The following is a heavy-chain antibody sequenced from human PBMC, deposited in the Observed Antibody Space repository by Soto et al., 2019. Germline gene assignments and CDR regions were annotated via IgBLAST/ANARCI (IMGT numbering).Heavy chain of an antibody. CDR2: IYYSGST. V-gene: IGHV4-39*01. Sequence: SETLSLTCTVSGGSISSSSYYWGWIRQPPGKGLEWIGSIYYSGSTYYNPSLKSRVTISVDTSKNQFSLKLSSVTAADTAVYYCARRGPGFTVTRSHYYYYMGVWGKGTTVS. CDR1: GGSISSSSYY. J-gene: IGHJ6*03. D-gene: IGHD4-17*01. CDR3: ARRGPGFTVTRSHYYYYMGV.